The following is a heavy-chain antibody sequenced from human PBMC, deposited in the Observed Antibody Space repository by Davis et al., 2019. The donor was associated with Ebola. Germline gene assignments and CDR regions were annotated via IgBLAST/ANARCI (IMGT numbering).Heavy chain of an antibody. CDR3: AAIGSPRGDYDSPNCHHYQMDV. V-gene: IGHV1-58*01. Sequence: SVKVSCKASGFTFASSAVQWARQARRQRPEWIGWVVIGSGISDYAQKFQERVTIIRDMSTRTVYMEVNNLRPEDTAVYYGAAIGSPRGDYDSPNCHHYQMDVWGKGTPVIVS. CDR2: VVIGSGIS. D-gene: IGHD4-17*01. J-gene: IGHJ6*03. CDR1: GFTFASSA.